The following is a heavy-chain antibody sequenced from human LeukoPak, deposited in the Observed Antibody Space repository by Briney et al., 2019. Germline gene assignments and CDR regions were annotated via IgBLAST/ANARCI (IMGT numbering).Heavy chain of an antibody. J-gene: IGHJ3*02. CDR2: IYPGDSDT. V-gene: IGHV5-51*01. CDR3: ARRVQLKENPGSGSFAFDI. CDR1: GYSFTSYW. Sequence: GESLKISCKGSGYSFTSYWIGWVRQMPGKGLEWMGIIYPGDSDTRYSPSFQGQVTISADKSISTAYLQWSSLKASDTAMYYCARRVQLKENPGSGSFAFDIWGQGTMVTVSS. D-gene: IGHD3-10*01.